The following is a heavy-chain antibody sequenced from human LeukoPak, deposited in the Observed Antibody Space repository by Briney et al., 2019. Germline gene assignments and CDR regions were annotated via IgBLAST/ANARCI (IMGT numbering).Heavy chain of an antibody. Sequence: SSETLSLTCTVSGGSISSYYWSWIRQPPGKGLEWIGYIYYSGSTNYNPSLKSRVTISVDTSKNQFSLKLTSVTAADTAVYYCARGVPEYYDFWSGYFYYFDYWGQGTLATVSS. CDR1: GGSISSYY. D-gene: IGHD3-3*01. CDR2: IYYSGST. CDR3: ARGVPEYYDFWSGYFYYFDY. J-gene: IGHJ4*02. V-gene: IGHV4-59*01.